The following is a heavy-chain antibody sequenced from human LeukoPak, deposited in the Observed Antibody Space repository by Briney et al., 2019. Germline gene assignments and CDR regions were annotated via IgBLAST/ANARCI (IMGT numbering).Heavy chain of an antibody. J-gene: IGHJ3*02. CDR1: GGSISSGDYY. V-gene: IGHV4-61*08. D-gene: IGHD5-24*01. CDR3: ASFRRDGYNHDAFDI. CDR2: IYYSGST. Sequence: SETLSLTCTVSGGSISSGDYYWSWIRQPPGKGLEWIGYIYYSGSTNYNPSLKSRVTISVDTSKNQFSLKLSSVTAADTAVYYCASFRRDGYNHDAFDIWGQGTMVTVSS.